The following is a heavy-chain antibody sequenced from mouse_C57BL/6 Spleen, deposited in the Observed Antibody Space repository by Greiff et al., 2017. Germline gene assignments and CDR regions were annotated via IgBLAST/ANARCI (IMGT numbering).Heavy chain of an antibody. Sequence: FQLQQPGTELVKPGASVKLSCTASGFTFTRYWMHWVKQRPGQGLEWIGNINPRNGGTNYTEKFKFKATLTVDKSSSTAYMQLISLTSEYSAVYYGARWVTGTGYYAMDDGGQGTSVTVSA. D-gene: IGHD4-1*01. J-gene: IGHJ4*01. V-gene: IGHV1-53*01. CDR1: GFTFTRYW. CDR2: INPRNGGT. CDR3: ARWVTGTGYYAMDD.